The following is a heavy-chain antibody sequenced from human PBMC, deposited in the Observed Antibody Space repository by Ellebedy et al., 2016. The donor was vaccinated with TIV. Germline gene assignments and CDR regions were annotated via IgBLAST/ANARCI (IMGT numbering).Heavy chain of an antibody. V-gene: IGHV4-34*01. Sequence: SETLSLXCTVSGGSISSYYWSWIRQPPGKGLEWIGEINHSGSTNYNPSLKSRVTISVDTSKNQFSLKLSSVTAADTAVYYCARAAYDFWSGYYRDYYYYYMDVWGKGTTVTVSS. CDR2: INHSGST. CDR1: GGSISSYY. D-gene: IGHD3-3*01. J-gene: IGHJ6*03. CDR3: ARAAYDFWSGYYRDYYYYYMDV.